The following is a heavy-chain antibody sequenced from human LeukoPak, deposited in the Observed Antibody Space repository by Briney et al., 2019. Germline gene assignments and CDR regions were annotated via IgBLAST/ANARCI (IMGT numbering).Heavy chain of an antibody. CDR1: GFTFSSYG. D-gene: IGHD3-9*01. CDR3: AKGDRVLRYFDWPSFDI. Sequence: GGSLRLSCAASGFTFSSYGMHWVRQAPGKGLEWVAVISYDGSNKHYADSVKGRFTISRDNSKNTLYLQMNSLRAEDTAVYYCAKGDRVLRYFDWPSFDIWGQGTMVTVSS. V-gene: IGHV3-30*18. J-gene: IGHJ3*02. CDR2: ISYDGSNK.